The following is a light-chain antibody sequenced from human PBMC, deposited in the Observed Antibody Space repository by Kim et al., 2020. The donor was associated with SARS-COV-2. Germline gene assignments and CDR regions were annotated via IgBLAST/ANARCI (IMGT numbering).Light chain of an antibody. CDR1: QDISNY. J-gene: IGKJ1*01. CDR3: QTYDSVPWT. V-gene: IGKV1-27*01. Sequence: DIQMTQSPSSLSASVGDRVTITCRASQDISNYLAWDQQEPGKVPKLLSYAASALQSGVPSRFGGSGSGTDFTLTITSLQPEDVATYYCQTYDSVPWTFGPGTKVGIK. CDR2: AAS.